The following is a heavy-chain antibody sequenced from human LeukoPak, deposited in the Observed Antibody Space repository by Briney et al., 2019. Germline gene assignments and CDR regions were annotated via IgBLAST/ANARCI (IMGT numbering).Heavy chain of an antibody. V-gene: IGHV4-4*07. CDR1: GGSVNGYY. Sequence: PSETLSLTCTVSGGSVNGYYWSWIRQPAGKGLEWIGRIYTSGSTNYNPSLKSRVTMSVDTSKNQLSLKLSSVTAADTAVYYCARLVFSGHYHGSGTNWFDPWGQGTLVTVS. CDR3: ARLVFSGHYHGSGTNWFDP. J-gene: IGHJ5*02. D-gene: IGHD3-10*01. CDR2: IYTSGST.